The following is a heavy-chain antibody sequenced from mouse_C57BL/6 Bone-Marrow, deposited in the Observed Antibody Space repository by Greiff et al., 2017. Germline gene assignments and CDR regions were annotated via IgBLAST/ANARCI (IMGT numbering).Heavy chain of an antibody. CDR3: ARDWDAY. CDR2: ISSGSSTI. V-gene: IGHV5-17*01. D-gene: IGHD4-1*01. CDR1: GFTFSDYG. Sequence: DVKLVESGGGLVKPGGSLKLSCAASGFTFSDYGMHWVRQAPEKGLEWVAHISSGSSTIYYADTVKGRFTISRDNAKNTLFLQMTSLRSEDTAMYYCARDWDAYWGQGTLVTVSA. J-gene: IGHJ3*01.